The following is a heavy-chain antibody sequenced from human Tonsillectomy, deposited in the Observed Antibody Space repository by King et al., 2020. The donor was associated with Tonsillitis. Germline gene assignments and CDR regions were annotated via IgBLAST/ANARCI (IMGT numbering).Heavy chain of an antibody. CDR3: VRENWYYDY. CDR1: GYTFTDYH. CDR2: IYPNNGGT. Sequence: QLVQSGAELKRPGASVKVSCLASGYTFTDYHMHWVRQAPGQGLEWLGWIYPNNGGTYYAQKFQGSISLTRDTSINSVYMELTRLTSDDTALYYCVRENWYYDYWGQGTLVTVSS. J-gene: IGHJ4*02. V-gene: IGHV1-2*02. D-gene: IGHD1-1*01.